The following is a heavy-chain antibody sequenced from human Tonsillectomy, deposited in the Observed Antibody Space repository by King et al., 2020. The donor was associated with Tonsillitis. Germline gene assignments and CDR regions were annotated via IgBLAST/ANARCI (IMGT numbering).Heavy chain of an antibody. Sequence: QLVQSGAEVKKPGSSVKVSCKASGGTFSSYAISWVRQAPGQGLEWMGGIIPIFGTANYAQKFQGRVTITADESTSTAYMELSSLRSEDTAVYYCARKSEAYGDYEDYYYGMDVWGQGTTVTVSS. V-gene: IGHV1-69*01. CDR3: ARKSEAYGDYEDYYYGMDV. CDR2: IIPIFGTA. CDR1: GGTFSSYA. J-gene: IGHJ6*02. D-gene: IGHD4-17*01.